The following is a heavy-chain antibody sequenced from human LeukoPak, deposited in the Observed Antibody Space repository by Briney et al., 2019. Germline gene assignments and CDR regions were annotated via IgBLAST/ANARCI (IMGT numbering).Heavy chain of an antibody. Sequence: GGSLRLSCAASGFTFSSYWMSWVRQVPGKGLEWVANIKEDGREKYFVDSVKGRFIISRDNAKNSLFLQMNSLRVEDTAVYYCARELPGGFGYWGQGTLVTVSS. V-gene: IGHV3-7*05. CDR1: GFTFSSYW. CDR3: ARELPGGFGY. CDR2: IKEDGREK. D-gene: IGHD3-10*01. J-gene: IGHJ4*02.